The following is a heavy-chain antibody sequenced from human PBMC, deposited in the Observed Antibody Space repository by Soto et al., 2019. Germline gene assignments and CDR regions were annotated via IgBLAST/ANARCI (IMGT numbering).Heavy chain of an antibody. CDR1: GFTFSSYA. J-gene: IGHJ6*02. CDR3: AKYGGRVGSCFGMDV. V-gene: IGHV3-23*01. CDR2: ISGSGGST. D-gene: IGHD2-15*01. Sequence: LRLSCAASGFTFSSYAMSWVRQAPGKGLEWVSAISGSGGSTYYADSVKGRFTISRDNSKNTLYLQMNSLRAEDTAVYYCAKYGGRVGSCFGMDVWGQGTTVTVSS.